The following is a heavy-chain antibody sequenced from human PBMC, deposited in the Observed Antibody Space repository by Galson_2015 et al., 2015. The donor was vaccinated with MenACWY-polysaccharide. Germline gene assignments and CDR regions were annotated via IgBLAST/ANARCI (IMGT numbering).Heavy chain of an antibody. CDR1: GFIFYNYA. D-gene: IGHD6-19*01. Sequence: SLRLSCAASGFIFYNYAMSWVRQAPGKGQEWVSTIDYKEGVRTHYADSVKGRFTISRDNSKNTVYLQIDSLRADDTAVYYCARDQGSSDYHFYYHGMDVWGQGTTVAVSS. CDR3: ARDQGSSDYHFYYHGMDV. V-gene: IGHV3-23*01. J-gene: IGHJ6*02. CDR2: IDYKEGVRT.